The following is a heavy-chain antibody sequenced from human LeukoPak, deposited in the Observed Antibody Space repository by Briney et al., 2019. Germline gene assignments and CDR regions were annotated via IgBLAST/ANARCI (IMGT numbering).Heavy chain of an antibody. CDR1: GFTFGRYW. CDR2: INQGGSRL. Sequence: GGSLRLSFPGSGFTFGRYWMSWVRQAPGKGLEGVASINQGGSRLHYLDSVTGRFIISRDDAQNSLFLQMTRLRVDDTAAYYCARLKDDVTKLDYWGQGTLVSVSS. CDR3: ARLKDDVTKLDY. J-gene: IGHJ4*02. V-gene: IGHV3-7*01. D-gene: IGHD2-8*01.